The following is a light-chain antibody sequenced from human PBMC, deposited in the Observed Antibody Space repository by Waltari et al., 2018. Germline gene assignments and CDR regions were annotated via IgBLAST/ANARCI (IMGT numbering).Light chain of an antibody. CDR2: GAS. J-gene: IGKJ1*01. CDR1: QSISRY. V-gene: IGKV3-20*01. Sequence: IMLTPSPGTLSLSPVERAPLPCRASQSISRYLAWYQQKPGQAPRLLIYGASTRATGIPDRFSGSGSGTDFSLTISGLEPEDSAVYYCQHHFRLPATFGQGTKVEIK. CDR3: QHHFRLPAT.